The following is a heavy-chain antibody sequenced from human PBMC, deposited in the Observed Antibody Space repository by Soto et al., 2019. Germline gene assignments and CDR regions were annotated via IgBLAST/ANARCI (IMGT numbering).Heavy chain of an antibody. Sequence: GGSLRLSCAASGFTFSSYAMSWVRQAPGKGLEWVSAISGSGGSTYYADSVKGRFTISRDNSKNTLYLQMNSLRAEDTAVYYCAKRPPDYNDSSGSDILPPDYWGQGTLVTVSS. V-gene: IGHV3-23*01. J-gene: IGHJ4*02. CDR2: ISGSGGST. CDR3: AKRPPDYNDSSGSDILPPDY. CDR1: GFTFSSYA. D-gene: IGHD3-22*01.